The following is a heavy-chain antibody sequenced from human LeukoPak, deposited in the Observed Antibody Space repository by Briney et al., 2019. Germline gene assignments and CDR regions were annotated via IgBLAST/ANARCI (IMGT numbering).Heavy chain of an antibody. CDR2: IYTSGST. D-gene: IGHD5-24*01. V-gene: IGHV4-4*07. CDR1: GGSISSYY. Sequence: SETLSLTCTVSGGSISSYYWSWIRQPAGKGLEWIGRIYTSGSTNYNPSLKSRVTMSVDPSKNQFSLKLSSVTAADTAVYYCARHRSGWLQSSFDYWGQGTLVTVSS. J-gene: IGHJ4*02. CDR3: ARHRSGWLQSSFDY.